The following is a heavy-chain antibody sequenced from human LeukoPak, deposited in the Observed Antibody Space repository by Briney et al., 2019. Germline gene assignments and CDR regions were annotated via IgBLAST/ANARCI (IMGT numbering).Heavy chain of an antibody. CDR2: MNPNSGNT. Sequence: ASVKVSCKASGYTFTSYDINWVRQATGQGLEWMGWMNPNSGNTGYAQKFQGRVTMTRNTSISTAYMELSSLRSEDTAVYYCAREARITMVRGVNYHYYYYGMDVWGQGITVTVSS. D-gene: IGHD3-10*01. CDR3: AREARITMVRGVNYHYYYYGMDV. CDR1: GYTFTSYD. V-gene: IGHV1-8*01. J-gene: IGHJ6*02.